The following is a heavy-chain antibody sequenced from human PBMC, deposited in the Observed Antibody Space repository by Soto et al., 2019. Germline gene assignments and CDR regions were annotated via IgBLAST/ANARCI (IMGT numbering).Heavy chain of an antibody. D-gene: IGHD2-8*02. CDR1: GFTFASYA. J-gene: IGHJ1*01. CDR3: AKDWTSNDYWSEYFQN. Sequence: EVQLLESGGGLVQPGGSLRLSCAASGFTFASYAMTWVRQAPGKGLEWVSCISGTTGRTYYADSVKGRFTISRDNSKNTLYLQMNSLRAEDTAMYYCAKDWTSNDYWSEYFQNWGQGTLVTVSS. V-gene: IGHV3-23*01. CDR2: ISGTTGRT.